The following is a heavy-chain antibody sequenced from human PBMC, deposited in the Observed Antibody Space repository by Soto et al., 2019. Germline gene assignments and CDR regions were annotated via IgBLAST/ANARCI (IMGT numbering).Heavy chain of an antibody. CDR3: ARGSGYYDILTGYYGYADLYY. Sequence: SETLSLTCTVSGGSISSYYWSWIRQPPGKGLEWIGYIYYSGSTNYNPSLKSRVTISVDTSKNQFSLKLSSVTAADTAVYYCARGSGYYDILTGYYGYADLYYWGQGTLVTVSS. D-gene: IGHD3-9*01. V-gene: IGHV4-59*01. J-gene: IGHJ4*02. CDR2: IYYSGST. CDR1: GGSISSYY.